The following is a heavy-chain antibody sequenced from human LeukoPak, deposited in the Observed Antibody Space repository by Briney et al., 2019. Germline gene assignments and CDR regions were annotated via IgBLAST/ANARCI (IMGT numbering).Heavy chain of an antibody. D-gene: IGHD1-26*01. CDR3: ARDSEWGLLRSDY. V-gene: IGHV3-7*05. CDR1: GFTFSRYW. J-gene: IGHJ4*02. Sequence: GGSLRLSCAASGFTFSRYWMTWVRQASGEGLEWVANIKQDGTEKYYVDSVKGRFTISRDNAKNSLYLQMNSLRAEDTAVYYCARDSEWGLLRSDYWGQGTLVTVSS. CDR2: IKQDGTEK.